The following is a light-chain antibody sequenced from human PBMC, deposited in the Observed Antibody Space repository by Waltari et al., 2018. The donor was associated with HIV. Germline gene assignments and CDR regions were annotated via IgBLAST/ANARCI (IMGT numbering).Light chain of an antibody. CDR2: DVS. CDR1: SSDVGRYNY. V-gene: IGLV2-14*01. CDR3: SSYTGSSTLEV. Sequence: QSALTQPASVSGSPGQSITISCTGTSSDVGRYNYVSWYQPHPGKAPKLMIYDVSNRPAGGQIRLSGSKPGNTGFLTISELQAEEEADYYCSSYTGSSTLEVFGGGTMLTV. J-gene: IGLJ3*02.